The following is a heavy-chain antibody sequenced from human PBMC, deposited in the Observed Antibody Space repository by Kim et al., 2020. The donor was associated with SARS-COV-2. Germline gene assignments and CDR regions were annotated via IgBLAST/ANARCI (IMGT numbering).Heavy chain of an antibody. CDR3: ARGGYYDSSGYYPFDY. J-gene: IGHJ4*02. Sequence: VKGRFTSSKDNSKNTLYLQMNSLRAEDTAVYYCARGGYYDSSGYYPFDYWGQGTLVTVSS. D-gene: IGHD3-22*01. V-gene: IGHV3-30*07.